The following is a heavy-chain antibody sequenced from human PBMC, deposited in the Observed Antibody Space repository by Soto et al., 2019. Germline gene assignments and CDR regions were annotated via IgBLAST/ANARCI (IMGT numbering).Heavy chain of an antibody. CDR1: VGSISSSSYY. V-gene: IGHV4-39*01. CDR3: ARPTLGVDTPIIDY. Sequence: PSETLSLTCTVSVGSISSSSYYWGWIRQPPGKGLEWIGSIYYSGSTYYNPSLKSRVTISVDTSKNQFSLKLSSVTAADTAVYYCARPTLGVDTPIIDYWGQGTLVTVSS. CDR2: IYYSGST. D-gene: IGHD5-18*01. J-gene: IGHJ4*02.